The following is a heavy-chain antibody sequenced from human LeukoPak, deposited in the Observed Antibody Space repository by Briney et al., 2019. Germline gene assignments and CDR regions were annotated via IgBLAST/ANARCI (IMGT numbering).Heavy chain of an antibody. CDR2: IKQDGSEK. CDR3: ARGPFYDILTGSDDY. Sequence: GGSLRLSCAASGFTFRSYSMNWVRQAPGKGLEWVANIKQDGSEKYYMDSVKGRFTISRDNAKNSLYLQMNSLRAEDTAVYYCARGPFYDILTGSDDYWGQGTLVTVSS. D-gene: IGHD3-9*01. V-gene: IGHV3-7*01. J-gene: IGHJ4*02. CDR1: GFTFRSYS.